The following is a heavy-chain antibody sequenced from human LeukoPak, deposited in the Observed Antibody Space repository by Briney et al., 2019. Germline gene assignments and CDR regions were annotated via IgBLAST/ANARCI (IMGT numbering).Heavy chain of an antibody. V-gene: IGHV3-23*01. D-gene: IGHD3-10*01. Sequence: GGSLRLSCAVSGITLSNYGMSWVRQAPGKGLEWVAGISDRGGSTNYADSVKGRFTISRDNPKNTLYLQMNSLRAEDTAVYFCAKRGVVIRAVIIVGFHKEAYYFDYWGQEALVTVSS. CDR1: GITLSNYG. CDR2: ISDRGGST. J-gene: IGHJ4*02. CDR3: AKRGVVIRAVIIVGFHKEAYYFDY.